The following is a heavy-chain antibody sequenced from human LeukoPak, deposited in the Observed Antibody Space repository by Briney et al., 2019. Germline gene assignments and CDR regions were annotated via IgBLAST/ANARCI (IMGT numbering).Heavy chain of an antibody. CDR2: ISGSGGST. J-gene: IGHJ3*02. CDR3: AKDPPRAFDI. V-gene: IGHV3-23*01. Sequence: GGSVSHSCSASGFTFSSYAMSWVRQAPGKGLEWVSTISGSGGSTYYADSVEGRFTISRDNTKNTLYLQMNSLRAEDTAVYYCAKDPPRAFDIWGQGTMVTVSS. CDR1: GFTFSSYA.